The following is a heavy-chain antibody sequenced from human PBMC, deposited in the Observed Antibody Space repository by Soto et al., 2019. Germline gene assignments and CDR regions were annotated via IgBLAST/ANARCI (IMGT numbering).Heavy chain of an antibody. CDR3: ARALYSSGWYSWFDP. D-gene: IGHD6-19*01. CDR2: IYYSGST. J-gene: IGHJ5*02. CDR1: GGSISSGGYY. Sequence: SETLSLTCTVSGGSISSGGYYWSWVRQHPGKALEWNGYIYYSGSTYYNPSLKSRVTISVDTSKNQFSLRLSSVTAADTAVYYCARALYSSGWYSWFDPWGQGTLVTVSS. V-gene: IGHV4-31*03.